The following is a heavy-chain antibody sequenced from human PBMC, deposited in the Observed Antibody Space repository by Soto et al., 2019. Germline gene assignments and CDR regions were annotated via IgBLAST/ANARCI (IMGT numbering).Heavy chain of an antibody. CDR3: ARDPIYSSSWYTLFNWFDP. CDR1: GYTFTSYA. V-gene: IGHV1-3*01. CDR2: INAGNGNT. Sequence: ASVKVPCKASGYTFTSYAMHWVRQAPGQRPEWMGWINAGNGNTKYSQKFQGRVTITRDTSASTAYMELSSLRSEDTAVYYCARDPIYSSSWYTLFNWFDPWGQGTLVTVSS. J-gene: IGHJ5*02. D-gene: IGHD6-13*01.